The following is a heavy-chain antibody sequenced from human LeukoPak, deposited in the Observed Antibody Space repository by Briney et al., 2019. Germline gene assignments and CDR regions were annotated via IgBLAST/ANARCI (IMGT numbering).Heavy chain of an antibody. CDR1: GGTFSSYA. CDR2: IIPIFGTA. V-gene: IGHV1-69*06. CDR3: ARETGDQDLNYFDY. J-gene: IGHJ4*02. D-gene: IGHD7-27*01. Sequence: SVKVSCKASGGTFSSYAISWVRQAPGQGLEWMGGIIPIFGTANYAQKFQGRVTITADKSTSTAYMELSRLRSDDTAVYYCARETGDQDLNYFDYWGQGTLVTVSS.